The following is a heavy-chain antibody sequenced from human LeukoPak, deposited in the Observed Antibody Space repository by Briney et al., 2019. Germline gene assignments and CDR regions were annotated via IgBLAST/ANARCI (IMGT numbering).Heavy chain of an antibody. V-gene: IGHV1-18*01. CDR2: INTKTGQI. CDR3: ARDIAYDVDY. D-gene: IGHD3-16*01. CDR1: GCTFTDFG. Sequence: ASVKVSCKTSGCTFTDFGITWVRQAPGQGLEWVGWINTKTGQINLARKLQGRVTMTTDTSTRTAYMELRSLRSDDTAVYFCARDIAYDVDYWGPGTLVTVSS. J-gene: IGHJ4*02.